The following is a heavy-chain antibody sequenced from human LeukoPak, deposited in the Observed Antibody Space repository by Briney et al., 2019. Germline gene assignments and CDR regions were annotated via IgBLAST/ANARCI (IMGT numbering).Heavy chain of an antibody. CDR1: GFTVSSNY. D-gene: IGHD1-26*01. V-gene: IGHV3-66*04. J-gene: IGHJ3*02. CDR2: IYSGGST. Sequence: GGSLRLSCAASGFTVSSNYMSWVRQAPGKGLEWVSVIYSGGSTYYADSVKGRFTISRDNSKNKMYLQMNTLRAEDTAVYYCARQRSGSYSHDAFDIWGQGTMVTVSS. CDR3: ARQRSGSYSHDAFDI.